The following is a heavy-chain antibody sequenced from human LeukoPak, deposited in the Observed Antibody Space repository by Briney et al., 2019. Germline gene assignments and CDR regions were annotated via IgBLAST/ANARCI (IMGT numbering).Heavy chain of an antibody. CDR3: AKETPNYSSVDY. D-gene: IGHD6-19*01. CDR2: INGGGTGT. Sequence: GGSLRLSCAASGFTFSSQDLNWVRQAPGKGLEWVSGINGGGTGTYYADSVKGRFTISRDNSQNTLYLQMNCLRAEDTATYYCAKETPNYSSVDYWGQGTLVTVSS. CDR1: GFTFSSQD. V-gene: IGHV3-23*01. J-gene: IGHJ4*02.